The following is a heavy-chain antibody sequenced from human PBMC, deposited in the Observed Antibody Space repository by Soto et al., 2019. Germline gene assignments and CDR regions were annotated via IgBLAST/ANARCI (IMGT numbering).Heavy chain of an antibody. Sequence: PGGSLRLSCAASGLFCGSYDMSWVRQAPGKGLDWVSTILVDSRTLYVDSVKGRFTIYRDSSQNTVYLQMNSLTVGDPALYYRAKANATGGGAFDICGQGTMVTVSS. J-gene: IGHJ3*02. CDR2: ILVDSRT. V-gene: IGHV3-23*01. CDR1: GLFCGSYD. CDR3: AKANATGGGAFDI. D-gene: IGHD2-8*02.